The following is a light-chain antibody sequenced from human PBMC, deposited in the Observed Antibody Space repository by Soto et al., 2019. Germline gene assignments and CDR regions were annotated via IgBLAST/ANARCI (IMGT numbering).Light chain of an antibody. V-gene: IGKV3-15*01. CDR1: QSISIN. J-gene: IGKJ4*01. CDR2: GAS. Sequence: EIVMTQSPATLSVSPGERASLSCRASQSISINLAWYQQKPGQGPRLLIYGASTRATGIPARFSGSGSGTEFTLTISSLQSEDFALYYCQQYHNWPPLTFGGGTKVEIK. CDR3: QQYHNWPPLT.